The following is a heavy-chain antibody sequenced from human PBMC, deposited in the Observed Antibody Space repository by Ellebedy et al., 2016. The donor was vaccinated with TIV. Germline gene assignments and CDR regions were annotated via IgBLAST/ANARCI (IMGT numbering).Heavy chain of an antibody. D-gene: IGHD3-16*01. CDR1: GFIISGDW. V-gene: IGHV3-7*03. CDR3: LTLSQSYGR. J-gene: IGHJ4*02. Sequence: GESLTISCAASGFIISGDWMSWVRQAPGKGLEWVAHINPDGSAEYYVDSVKGRFTISRDNAKRSLFLQMNSLRVDDTAVYYCLTLSQSYGRWGQGSLVTISS. CDR2: INPDGSAE.